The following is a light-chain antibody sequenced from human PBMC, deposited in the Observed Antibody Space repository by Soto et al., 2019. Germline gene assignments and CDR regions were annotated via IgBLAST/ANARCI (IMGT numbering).Light chain of an antibody. Sequence: QSVLTQPPSVSAAPGRKVTISCSGSGSNIGKNYVSWYQQLPGTAPKLLIYDNNKRPSGIPDRFSGSKSGTSATLGITGLQTGDEGDYYCGTWDGSLSAVVFGGGTKLTVL. CDR1: GSNIGKNY. V-gene: IGLV1-51*01. CDR3: GTWDGSLSAVV. CDR2: DNN. J-gene: IGLJ2*01.